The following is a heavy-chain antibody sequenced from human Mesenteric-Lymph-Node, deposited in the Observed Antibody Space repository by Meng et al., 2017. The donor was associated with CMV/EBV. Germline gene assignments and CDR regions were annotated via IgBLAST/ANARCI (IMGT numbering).Heavy chain of an antibody. D-gene: IGHD2-21*01. CDR1: GFTFSGSA. J-gene: IGHJ4*02. CDR3: TRGSLYCGGDCYPFSDDY. V-gene: IGHV3-73*01. CDR2: IRSKANSYAT. Sequence: GGSLRLSCAASGFTFSGSAMHWVRQASGKGLEWVGRIRSKANSYATAYAASVKGRFTISRDDSKNTAYLQMNSLKTEDTAVYYCTRGSLYCGGDCYPFSDDYWGQGTLVTVSS.